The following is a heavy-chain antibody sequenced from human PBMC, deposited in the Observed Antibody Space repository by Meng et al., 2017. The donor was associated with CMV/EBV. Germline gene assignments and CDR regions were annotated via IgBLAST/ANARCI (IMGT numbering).Heavy chain of an antibody. CDR3: ARDLGGYGDYAYYYGMDV. D-gene: IGHD4-17*01. CDR2: IYYSGST. Sequence: SETLSLTCTVSGGSISSYYWSWIRQPPGKGLEWIGYIYYSGSTNYNPSLKSRVTISVDTSKNQFSLKLSSVTAADTAVYYCARDLGGYGDYAYYYGMDVWGQGTTVTV. V-gene: IGHV4-59*01. CDR1: GGSISSYY. J-gene: IGHJ6*02.